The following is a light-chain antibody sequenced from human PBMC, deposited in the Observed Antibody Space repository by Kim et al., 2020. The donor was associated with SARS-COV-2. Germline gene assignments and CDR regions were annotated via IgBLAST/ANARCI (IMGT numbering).Light chain of an antibody. J-gene: IGLJ3*02. Sequence: RQSATLTCTGNSNNVAYQGAVGLQQHQGHPPKLLSSRNNNRPSGISERFSASRSGNTASLTITGLQPEDEADYYCSAWDSSLHAWVFGGGTQLTVL. V-gene: IGLV10-54*01. CDR1: SNNVAYQG. CDR3: SAWDSSLHAWV. CDR2: RNN.